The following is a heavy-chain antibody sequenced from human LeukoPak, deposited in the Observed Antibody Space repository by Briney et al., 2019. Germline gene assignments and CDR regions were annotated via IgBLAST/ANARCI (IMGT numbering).Heavy chain of an antibody. Sequence: APVKVSCKASGYTFTGYYMHWVRQAPGQGLEWMGWINPNSGGTNYAQKFQGRVTMTRDTSISTAYMELSRLRSDDTAVYYCAREWQVFGVVTIGWFDPWGQGTLVTVSS. J-gene: IGHJ5*02. CDR3: AREWQVFGVVTIGWFDP. V-gene: IGHV1-2*02. CDR1: GYTFTGYY. D-gene: IGHD3-3*01. CDR2: INPNSGGT.